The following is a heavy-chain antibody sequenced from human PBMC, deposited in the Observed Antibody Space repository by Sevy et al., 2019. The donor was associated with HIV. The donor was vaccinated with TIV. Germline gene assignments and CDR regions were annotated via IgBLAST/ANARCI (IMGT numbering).Heavy chain of an antibody. CDR1: GFSFSGYV. V-gene: IGHV3-23*01. D-gene: IGHD1-26*01. CDR2: ISGRDSTT. CDR3: AKVTLWELLAAHDAFDV. J-gene: IGHJ3*01. Sequence: GGSLRLSCAASGFSFSGYVMNWVRQAPGKGLEWVSSISGRDSTTYYADSVSGRVIISRDNSENTLYLQMNGLRAEDTAVYYCAKVTLWELLAAHDAFDVWGQGTMVTVSS.